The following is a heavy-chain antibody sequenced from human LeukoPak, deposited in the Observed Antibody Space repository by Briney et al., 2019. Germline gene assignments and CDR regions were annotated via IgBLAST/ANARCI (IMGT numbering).Heavy chain of an antibody. CDR1: GYTFTDHG. V-gene: IGHV1-18*01. CDR2: INAHNGNT. D-gene: IGHD5-12*01. J-gene: IGHJ4*02. Sequence: ASVKVSCKASGYTFTDHGIIWVRQAPGQGLEWMGWINAHNGNTNYAQKFLGRVSMTADTSTSTAYMELRSLTSDDTAVYYCARSGRGTYYYFDLWGQGTLVTVSS. CDR3: ARSGRGTYYYFDL.